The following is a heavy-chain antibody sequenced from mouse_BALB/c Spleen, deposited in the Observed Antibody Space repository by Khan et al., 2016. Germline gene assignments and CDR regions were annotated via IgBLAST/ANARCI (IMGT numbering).Heavy chain of an antibody. V-gene: IGHV5-6-5*01. J-gene: IGHJ2*01. D-gene: IGHD2-1*01. CDR1: GFTFSSYA. CDR2: ISSGGST. CDR3: ARGGNYYFDY. Sequence: EVELVESGGGLVKPGGSLKLSCAASGFTFSSYAMSWVRQTPEKRLEWVASISSGGSTYYPDRVKGRLTISRDNARNILYLQMSSLRSEYTAMYYCARGGNYYFDYWGQGTTLTVSS.